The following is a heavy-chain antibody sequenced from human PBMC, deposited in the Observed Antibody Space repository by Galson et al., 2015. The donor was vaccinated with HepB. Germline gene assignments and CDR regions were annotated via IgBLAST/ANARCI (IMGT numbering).Heavy chain of an antibody. Sequence: SLRLSCAASGFTFDNYAMTWVRQTPGKGLEWVASISSNGAGTYYAESVKGRFTISRDNSNDTLHLQMNSLRAEDAALYYCVKESNYTLLTGPVYFNYGIDVWGQGTTVTVSS. CDR3: VKESNYTLLTGPVYFNYGIDV. J-gene: IGHJ6*02. V-gene: IGHV3-23*01. CDR1: GFTFDNYA. CDR2: ISSNGAGT. D-gene: IGHD3-9*01.